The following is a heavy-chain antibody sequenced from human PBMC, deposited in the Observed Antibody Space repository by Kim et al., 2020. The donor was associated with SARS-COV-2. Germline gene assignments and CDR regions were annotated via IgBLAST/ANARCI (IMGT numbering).Heavy chain of an antibody. D-gene: IGHD6-19*01. CDR3: AQDDNSGWYSVS. V-gene: IGHV3-48*02. J-gene: IGHJ5*02. Sequence: YANSVKGRVTISRDNARNSLYLQMNSLRDEETAVYYCAQDDNSGWYSVSWGQGTLVTVSP.